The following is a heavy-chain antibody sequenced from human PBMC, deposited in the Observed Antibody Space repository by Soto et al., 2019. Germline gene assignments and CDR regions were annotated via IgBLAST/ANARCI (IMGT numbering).Heavy chain of an antibody. V-gene: IGHV3-23*01. D-gene: IGHD2-2*01. CDR1: GFTFSSYA. CDR2: ISGSGGST. Sequence: GALRLSCAASGFTFSSYAMSWVRQAPGKGLEWVSAISGSGGSTYYADSVKGRFTISRDNSKNTLYLQMNSLRAEDTAVYYCAKAKKVVPAATLYYYYYMDVWGKGTTVTVSS. J-gene: IGHJ6*03. CDR3: AKAKKVVPAATLYYYYYMDV.